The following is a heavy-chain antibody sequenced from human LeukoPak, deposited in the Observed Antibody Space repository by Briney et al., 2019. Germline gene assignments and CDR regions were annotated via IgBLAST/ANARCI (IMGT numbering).Heavy chain of an antibody. CDR1: GGSISSVSYS. D-gene: IGHD3-22*01. CDR3: ARGPYSYDSSGAFDI. J-gene: IGHJ3*02. CDR2: IYTSGST. V-gene: IGHV4-61*02. Sequence: SETLSLTCTVSGGSISSVSYSWSWIRQPAGKGLEWIVRIYTSGSTNYNPSLKSRVTISVDTSKNQFSLKLSSVTAADTAVYFCARGPYSYDSSGAFDIWGQGTVVTVSS.